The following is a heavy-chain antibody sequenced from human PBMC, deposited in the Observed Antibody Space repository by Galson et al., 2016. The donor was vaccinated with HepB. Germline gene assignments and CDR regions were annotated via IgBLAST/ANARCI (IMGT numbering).Heavy chain of an antibody. Sequence: SVKVSCKATGYTFTDYYIHWVRQAPGQGLEWMGWINPNTGGTKYAQKFQGWVTMTRDTSLSAAYMELNRLRSDDTAIYYCARDRRGEEYSSGWYYFDYWGQGTLVTVSS. CDR3: ARDRRGEEYSSGWYYFDY. CDR2: INPNTGGT. D-gene: IGHD6-19*01. V-gene: IGHV1-2*04. J-gene: IGHJ4*02. CDR1: GYTFTDYY.